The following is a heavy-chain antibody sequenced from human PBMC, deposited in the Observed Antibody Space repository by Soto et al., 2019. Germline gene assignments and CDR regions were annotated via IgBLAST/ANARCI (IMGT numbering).Heavy chain of an antibody. D-gene: IGHD3-16*02. CDR1: GYTFTSYG. V-gene: IGHV1-18*01. J-gene: IGHJ4*02. CDR3: ATDVWGSYRQY. Sequence: ASVKVSCKASGYTFTSYGISWVRQAPGQGLEWMGWISAYNGETNYAQKFQGRVTMTTDTSTDTAYMELSSLRSEDTAVYYCATDVWGSYRQYWGQGTLVTVSS. CDR2: ISAYNGET.